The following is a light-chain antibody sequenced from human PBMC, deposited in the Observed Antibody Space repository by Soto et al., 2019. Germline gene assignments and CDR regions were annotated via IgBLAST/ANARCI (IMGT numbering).Light chain of an antibody. V-gene: IGKV3-20*01. CDR1: QSVRSN. Sequence: EIVMTQSPATLSVSPGERATLSCRASQSVRSNLAWYQQKPGQAPRLIVYGAYSRATGIPDRFSGSGSGTDFTLTISRLEPEDFAVYYCQQYGSSLPITCGQGTRLEIK. J-gene: IGKJ5*01. CDR2: GAY. CDR3: QQYGSSLPIT.